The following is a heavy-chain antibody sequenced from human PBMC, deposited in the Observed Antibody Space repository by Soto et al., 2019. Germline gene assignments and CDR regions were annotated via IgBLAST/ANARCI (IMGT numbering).Heavy chain of an antibody. J-gene: IGHJ4*02. D-gene: IGHD3-10*01. V-gene: IGHV1-8*01. CDR2: MSPSSGDT. Sequence: QVQLVQSGAEVKEPGASVKVSCRASGYTFANYDINWLRQAAGQGLEWMGWMSPSSGDTGYAQKFQGRVTMTRDTSINTAYVELSSLGSEDTALYYCARGVDAGVDYWGQGTLVTVSS. CDR1: GYTFANYD. CDR3: ARGVDAGVDY.